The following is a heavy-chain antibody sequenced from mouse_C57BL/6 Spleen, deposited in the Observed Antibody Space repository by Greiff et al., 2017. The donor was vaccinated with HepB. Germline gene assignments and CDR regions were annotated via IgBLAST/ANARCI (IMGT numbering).Heavy chain of an antibody. J-gene: IGHJ4*01. D-gene: IGHD1-1*01. CDR2: IDPANGNT. CDR3: ARIPYYYGSSYGAMDY. CDR1: GFNIKNTY. Sequence: EVQLQQSVAELVRPGASVKLSCTASGFNIKNTYMHWVKQRPEQGLEWIGRIDPANGNTKYAPKFQGKATITADASSNTAYLQLSSLTSEDTAIYDCARIPYYYGSSYGAMDYWGQGTSVTVSS. V-gene: IGHV14-3*01.